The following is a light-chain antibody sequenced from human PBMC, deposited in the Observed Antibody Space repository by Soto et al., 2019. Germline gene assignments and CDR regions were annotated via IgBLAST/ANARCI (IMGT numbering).Light chain of an antibody. CDR1: SSNIGAGYD. V-gene: IGLV1-40*01. J-gene: IGLJ1*01. Sequence: QSVLTQPPSVSGAPGQRVTISCTGSSSNIGAGYDVHWYQHLPGTAPKLLIYGNTIRPSGVPDRFSGSKSGTSASLAITGLQAEDEADYYCQSYDRSLRGYVFGTGTQLTVL. CDR3: QSYDRSLRGYV. CDR2: GNT.